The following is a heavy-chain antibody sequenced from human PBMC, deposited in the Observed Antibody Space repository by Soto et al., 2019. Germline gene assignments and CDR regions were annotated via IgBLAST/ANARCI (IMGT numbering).Heavy chain of an antibody. Sequence: GGSLRLSCAASVFSFSTYLMSWVRQAPGKGLEWVANIKQGGNEKFYVDSVKGRFTISRDNDKKSLYLQMDSLRVEDTAVHYCVGALTYEVPYYYYGMDVWGQGTTVTVSS. CDR3: VGALTYEVPYYYYGMDV. CDR1: VFSFSTYL. V-gene: IGHV3-7*01. D-gene: IGHD3-16*01. CDR2: IKQGGNEK. J-gene: IGHJ6*02.